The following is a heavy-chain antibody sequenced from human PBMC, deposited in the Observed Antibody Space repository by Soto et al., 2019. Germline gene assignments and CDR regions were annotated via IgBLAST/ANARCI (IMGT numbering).Heavy chain of an antibody. J-gene: IGHJ4*02. CDR2: IYYSGSA. CDR1: GGSISSYY. CDR3: ASTVTTSTFDY. Sequence: QVQLQESGPGLVKPSETLSLTCTVSGGSISSYYWSWIRQPPGKGLEWIGYIYYSGSANYNPSLQSRVTISVDTSKNQFSLKLSSVTAADTAVYYCASTVTTSTFDYWGQGTLVTVSS. V-gene: IGHV4-59*08. D-gene: IGHD4-17*01.